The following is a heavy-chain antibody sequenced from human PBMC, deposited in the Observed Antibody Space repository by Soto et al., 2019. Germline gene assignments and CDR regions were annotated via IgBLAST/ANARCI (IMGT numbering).Heavy chain of an antibody. J-gene: IGHJ5*02. CDR2: IYYSGST. CDR3: AREEVTTWGDWFDP. D-gene: IGHD4-17*01. Sequence: SETLSLTCTVSGGSISSGDYYWSWIRQPPGKGLEWIGYIYYSGSTYYNPSLKSRVTISVDTSKNQFSLKLSSVTAADTAVYCCAREEVTTWGDWFDPWGLGTLVTVSS. V-gene: IGHV4-30-4*01. CDR1: GGSISSGDYY.